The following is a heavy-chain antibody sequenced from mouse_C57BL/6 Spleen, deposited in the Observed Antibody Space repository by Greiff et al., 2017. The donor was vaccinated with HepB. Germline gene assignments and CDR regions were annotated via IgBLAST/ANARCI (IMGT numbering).Heavy chain of an antibody. Sequence: VQLQQSGPELVKPGASVKISCKASGYAFSSSWMNWVKQRPGKGLEWIGRIYPGDGDTNYNGKFKGKATLTADKSSSTAYMQLRSLTSEDSAVYFCASFYYASDYWGQGTTLTVSS. CDR3: ASFYYASDY. V-gene: IGHV1-82*01. D-gene: IGHD2-1*01. CDR2: IYPGDGDT. J-gene: IGHJ2*01. CDR1: GYAFSSSW.